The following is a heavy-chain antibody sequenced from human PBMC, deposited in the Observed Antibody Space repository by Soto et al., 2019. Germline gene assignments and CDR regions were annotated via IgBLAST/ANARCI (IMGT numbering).Heavy chain of an antibody. CDR1: GFTFSSYA. CDR3: ARGMFRWFGELLARLDYYYYGMDV. V-gene: IGHV3-30-3*01. Sequence: GGSLRLSCAASGFTFSSYAMHWVRQAPGKGLEWVAVISYDGSNKYYADSVKGRFTISRDNSKNTLYLQMNSLRAEDTAVYYCARGMFRWFGELLARLDYYYYGMDVWGQGTTVTVSS. CDR2: ISYDGSNK. D-gene: IGHD3-10*01. J-gene: IGHJ6*02.